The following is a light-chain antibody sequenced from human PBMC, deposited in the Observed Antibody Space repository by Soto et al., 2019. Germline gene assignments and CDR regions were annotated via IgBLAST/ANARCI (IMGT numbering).Light chain of an antibody. J-gene: IGLJ2*01. CDR3: ATWADSLNGVV. CDR2: SND. CDR1: NSDIGSHS. Sequence: QSVLTQPPSASGTPGQTITISCSGSNSDIGSHSVDWYQQFPGMTPRLLINSNDRRPSGVPDRFSGSKSGTSATLAISGLRSEDEADYYCATWADSLNGVVFGGGTKLTVL. V-gene: IGLV1-44*01.